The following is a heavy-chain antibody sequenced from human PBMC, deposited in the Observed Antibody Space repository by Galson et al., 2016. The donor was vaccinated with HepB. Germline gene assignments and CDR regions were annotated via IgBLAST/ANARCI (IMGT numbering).Heavy chain of an antibody. V-gene: IGHV3-23*01. J-gene: IGHJ4*02. D-gene: IGHD3-3*02. Sequence: TGTGGSTYYTDPVKGRFTIPRDNSRETPYLQMNSLRDEDTAIYYCAKYGMHLWTNSDYWGQGTLVTVSS. CDR3: AKYGMHLWTNSDY. CDR2: TGTGGST.